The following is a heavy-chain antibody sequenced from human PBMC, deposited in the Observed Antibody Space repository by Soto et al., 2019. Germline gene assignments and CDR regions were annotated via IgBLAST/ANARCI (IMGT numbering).Heavy chain of an antibody. CDR3: VRYYFDSSGYSNWFDP. CDR2: IHYSGRT. CDR1: GGSITSGAYY. D-gene: IGHD3-22*01. J-gene: IGHJ5*02. V-gene: IGHV4-31*11. Sequence: SETLSLTCAVSGGSITSGAYYWTWIRQHPGKGLEWIAYIHYSGRTYYNPSLKSRVTISVDTSNNQFSLKLSSVTAADTAVYYCVRYYFDSSGYSNWFDPWGQGTLVTVSS.